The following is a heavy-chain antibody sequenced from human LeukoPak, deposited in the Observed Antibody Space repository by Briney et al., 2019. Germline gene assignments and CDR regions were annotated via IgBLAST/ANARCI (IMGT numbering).Heavy chain of an antibody. D-gene: IGHD3-3*01. V-gene: IGHV3-21*01. CDR3: ARDRALGTIFGVVTPGWFDP. CDR2: ISSSSSYI. CDR1: GFTFSSYS. J-gene: IGHJ5*02. Sequence: PGGSLRLSCAASGFTFSSYSMNWVRQAPGKGLEWVSSISSSSSYIYYADSVKGRFTISRDNAKNSLYLQMNSLRAEDTAVYYCARDRALGTIFGVVTPGWFDPWGQGTLVTVSS.